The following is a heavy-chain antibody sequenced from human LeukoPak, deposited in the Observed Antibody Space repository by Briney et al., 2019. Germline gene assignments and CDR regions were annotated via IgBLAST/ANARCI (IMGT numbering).Heavy chain of an antibody. CDR2: IYPGDSDT. D-gene: IGHD2-21*02. CDR3: ARRSIPRGVTRTEYFQH. CDR1: RYIFTSYW. V-gene: IGHV5-51*07. Sequence: GESLKISCKASRYIFTSYWIGWVHQMPGKGLEWMGIIYPGDSDTRYSPSFQGQVTISADKSISTAYLQWSSLKASDTAMYYCARRSIPRGVTRTEYFQHWGQGTLVTVSS. J-gene: IGHJ1*01.